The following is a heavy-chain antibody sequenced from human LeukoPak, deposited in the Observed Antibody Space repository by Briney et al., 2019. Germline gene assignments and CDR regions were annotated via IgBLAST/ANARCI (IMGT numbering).Heavy chain of an antibody. CDR3: ATSGEYCGGDCYPERYDAFDI. J-gene: IGHJ3*02. V-gene: IGHV4-39*07. CDR1: GGSISSSSYY. Sequence: SETLSLTCTVSGGSISSSSYYWGWIRQPPGKGLEWIGNIYYSGSTYYNPSLKSRVTISVDTSKNQFSLKLSSVTAADTAVYYCATSGEYCGGDCYPERYDAFDIWGQGTMVTVSS. CDR2: IYYSGST. D-gene: IGHD2-21*02.